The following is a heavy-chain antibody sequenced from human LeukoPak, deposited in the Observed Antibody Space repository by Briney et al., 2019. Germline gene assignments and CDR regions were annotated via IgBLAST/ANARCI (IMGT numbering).Heavy chain of an antibody. J-gene: IGHJ3*02. Sequence: SETLSLTCTVSGGSISSYSWSWIRQPPGKGLEWIGSISYSGSTNYSPSLKSRVTISVDTSKNQVSLKLSSVTAADTAVYYCARHGGETIVATILHAFDILGQGTMVTVSS. CDR2: ISYSGST. V-gene: IGHV4-59*08. D-gene: IGHD5-12*01. CDR1: GGSISSYS. CDR3: ARHGGETIVATILHAFDI.